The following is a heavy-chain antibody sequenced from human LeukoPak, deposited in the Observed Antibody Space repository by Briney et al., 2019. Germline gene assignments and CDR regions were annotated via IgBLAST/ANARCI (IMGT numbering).Heavy chain of an antibody. V-gene: IGHV3-11*04. J-gene: IGHJ5*02. Sequence: PGGPLRLSCAASGFTFSDYYMSWIRQAPGKGLEWVSYISSSGSTIYYADSVKGRFTISRDNAKNSLYLQTNSLRAEDTAVYYCAREDLVPAAMSWFDPWGQGTLVTVSS. CDR2: ISSSGSTI. CDR1: GFTFSDYY. D-gene: IGHD2-2*01. CDR3: AREDLVPAAMSWFDP.